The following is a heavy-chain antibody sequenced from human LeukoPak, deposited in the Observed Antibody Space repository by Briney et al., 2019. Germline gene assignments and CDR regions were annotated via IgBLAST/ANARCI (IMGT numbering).Heavy chain of an antibody. CDR1: GYTFTSYG. J-gene: IGHJ4*02. D-gene: IGHD3-22*01. V-gene: IGHV1-18*01. CDR3: ARVNYYDSSGYYHYYFDY. CDR2: ISAYNGNT. Sequence: ASVKVSCKASGYTFTSYGISWVRQAPGQGLEWMGWISAYNGNTNYAQKLQGRVTMTRDMSTSTVYMELSSLRSEDTAVYYCARVNYYDSSGYYHYYFDYWGQGTLVTVSS.